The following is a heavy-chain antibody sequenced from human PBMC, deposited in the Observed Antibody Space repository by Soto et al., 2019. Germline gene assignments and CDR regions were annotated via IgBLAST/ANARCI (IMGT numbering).Heavy chain of an antibody. CDR3: ARGSAYTYYFDY. J-gene: IGHJ4*02. V-gene: IGHV4-61*03. D-gene: IGHD5-12*01. CDR2: IYNSGTI. Sequence: SEALSLTCTVSGGSVSSGDYYWSWIRQPPGKELEWIGYIYNSGTISYNPSLKSRLTISLDASKNHFSLKLSSVTAADTAVYYCARGSAYTYYFDYWGQGTLVTVSS. CDR1: GGSVSSGDYY.